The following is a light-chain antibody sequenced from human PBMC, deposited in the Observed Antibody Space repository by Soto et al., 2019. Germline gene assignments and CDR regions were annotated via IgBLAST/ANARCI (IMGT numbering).Light chain of an antibody. J-gene: IGKJ4*01. CDR1: QSVSVN. V-gene: IGKV3-11*01. Sequence: TQSPVTLSVSPGERATLSCRASQSVSVNLAWYQQKPGQAPRLLVYDASNRATGIPTRFSGSGSGTDFTLTISNLEPEDFAVYYCQQHISWPLTFGGGTKVDIK. CDR3: QQHISWPLT. CDR2: DAS.